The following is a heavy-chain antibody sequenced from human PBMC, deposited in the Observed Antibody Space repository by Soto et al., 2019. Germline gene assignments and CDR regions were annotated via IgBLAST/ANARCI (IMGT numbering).Heavy chain of an antibody. Sequence: VQLVESAGGVVQPGRSLRLSCAASGFTFSDYAMHWVRQAPGKGLEWVAVVSHDGRNTHYADSVKGRFTISRDSSKNTVSLEMTSRRAEDTAVYYGAKGGRQWLVTSGFNYWGQGALVTVSS. J-gene: IGHJ4*02. V-gene: IGHV3-30*18. CDR1: GFTFSDYA. CDR3: AKGGRQWLVTSGFNY. D-gene: IGHD6-19*01. CDR2: VSHDGRNT.